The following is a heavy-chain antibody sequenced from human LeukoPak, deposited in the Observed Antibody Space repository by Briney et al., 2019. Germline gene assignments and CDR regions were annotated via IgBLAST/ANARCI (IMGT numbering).Heavy chain of an antibody. J-gene: IGHJ4*02. V-gene: IGHV1-46*01. CDR1: GYTFTSYY. CDR3: ARGGYSRSLPYYFDY. Sequence: GASVKVSCRASGYTFTSYYMHWVRQAPGQGLEWMGIINPSGGSTSYAQKFQGRVTMTRDTSTSTVYMELSSLRSEDTAVYYCARGGYSRSLPYYFDYWGQGTLVTVSS. D-gene: IGHD5-18*01. CDR2: INPSGGST.